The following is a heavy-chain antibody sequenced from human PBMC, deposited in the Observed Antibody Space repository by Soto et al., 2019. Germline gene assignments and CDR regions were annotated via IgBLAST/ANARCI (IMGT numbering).Heavy chain of an antibody. CDR2: INYDGYS. J-gene: IGHJ6*02. V-gene: IGHV4-59*08. D-gene: IGHD3-10*01. Sequence: QVQLQESGPGLVKPSEPLSLTCTVSGGSITNYYCSWFRQPPGKGLEWIGYINYDGYSAYNLSLKRRVTLTIDASKTQFSLMLESVTATDTAVYYCARHGFGPLHGLVDVWGPGTTVIVSS. CDR1: GGSITNYY. CDR3: ARHGFGPLHGLVDV.